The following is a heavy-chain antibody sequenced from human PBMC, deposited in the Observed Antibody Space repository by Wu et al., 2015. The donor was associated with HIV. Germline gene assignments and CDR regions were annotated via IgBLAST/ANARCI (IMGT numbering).Heavy chain of an antibody. V-gene: IGHV1-69*05. CDR3: ARGISMVRGGWLWFDP. D-gene: IGHD3-10*01. J-gene: IGHJ5*02. Sequence: QVQLVQSGAEVKKPGSSVKVSCEASGGTFDNYAINWVRQAPGQGLEWMGGVVPLFDTTNYAQKFQGRVTITTDYSTSTAYMELSSLRSEDTAIYYCARGISMVRGGWLWFDPWGQGTLVTV. CDR2: VVPLFDTT. CDR1: GGTFDNYA.